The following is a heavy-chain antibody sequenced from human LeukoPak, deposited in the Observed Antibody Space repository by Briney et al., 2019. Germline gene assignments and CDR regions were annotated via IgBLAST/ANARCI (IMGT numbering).Heavy chain of an antibody. V-gene: IGHV3-48*03. D-gene: IGHD2-21*02. J-gene: IGHJ4*02. Sequence: PVGSLRLSCAASGFTFSCYEMNWVRQAAGTGLGWVSYISSSDSTIYYADSVKGRFTISRDNAKNSVYLQMNSLRAEDTAVYYCARGPAYCGGDCYSPFDYWGQGTLVTVSS. CDR1: GFTFSCYE. CDR3: ARGPAYCGGDCYSPFDY. CDR2: ISSSDSTI.